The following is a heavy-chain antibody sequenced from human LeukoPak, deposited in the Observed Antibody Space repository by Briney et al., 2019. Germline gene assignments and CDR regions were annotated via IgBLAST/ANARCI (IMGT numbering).Heavy chain of an antibody. Sequence: ASVKVSCKASGYTFTGYYMHWVRQAPGQGLEWMGWINPNSGGTNYAQKFQGRVTMTRDTSISTAYMELSRLRSDDTAVYYCARDGHVRLTTQGYGPNYYYYYMDVWGKGTTVTVSS. CDR1: GYTFTGYY. V-gene: IGHV1-2*02. CDR3: ARDGHVRLTTQGYGPNYYYYYMDV. D-gene: IGHD1-1*01. CDR2: INPNSGGT. J-gene: IGHJ6*03.